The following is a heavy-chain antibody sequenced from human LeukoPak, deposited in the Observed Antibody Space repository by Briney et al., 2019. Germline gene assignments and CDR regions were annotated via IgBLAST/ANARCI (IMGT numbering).Heavy chain of an antibody. CDR3: ARDFDYGSGSYDY. CDR2: ISSSSSTI. J-gene: IGHJ4*02. D-gene: IGHD3-10*01. CDR1: GFTFSSYS. V-gene: IGHV3-48*01. Sequence: PGGSLRLSCAASGFTFSSYSMNWVRQAPGKGLEWVSYISSSSSTIYYADSVKGRFTISRDNAKNSLYLQMNSLRAEDTAVYYCARDFDYGSGSYDYWGQGTLVTVSS.